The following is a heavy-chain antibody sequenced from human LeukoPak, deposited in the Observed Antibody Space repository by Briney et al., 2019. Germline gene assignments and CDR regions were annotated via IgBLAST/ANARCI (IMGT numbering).Heavy chain of an antibody. CDR3: ARTTDSITMVRAPLGWFAP. V-gene: IGHV4-59*08. Sequence: SETLSLTCTVSRGSISSYYWSWIRQPPGKGLEWIGYIYYSGSTNYNPSLKSRVTISVDTSKNQFSLKLSSVTAADTAVYYCARTTDSITMVRAPLGWFAPWGQGTLVTVSS. D-gene: IGHD3-10*01. CDR1: RGSISSYY. CDR2: IYYSGST. J-gene: IGHJ5*02.